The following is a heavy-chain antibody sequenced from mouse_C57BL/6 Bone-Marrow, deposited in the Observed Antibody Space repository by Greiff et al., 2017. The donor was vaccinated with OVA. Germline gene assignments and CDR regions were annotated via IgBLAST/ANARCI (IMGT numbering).Heavy chain of an antibody. Sequence: QVQLQQSGSELRSPGSSVKLSCKDFDSEVFPIAYMSWVRQKPGHGFEWIGGILPSIGRTIYGEKFEDKATLDADTLSNTAYLELNSLTSEDSAIYYCARPGYYYGSSYSPFDYWGQGTTLTVSS. D-gene: IGHD1-1*01. CDR2: ILPSIGRT. CDR3: ARPGYYYGSSYSPFDY. CDR1: DSEVFPIAY. J-gene: IGHJ2*01. V-gene: IGHV15-2*01.